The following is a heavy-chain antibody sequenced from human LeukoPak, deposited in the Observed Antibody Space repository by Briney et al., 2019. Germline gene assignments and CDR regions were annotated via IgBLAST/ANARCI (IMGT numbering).Heavy chain of an antibody. D-gene: IGHD6-19*01. CDR3: ARDPWLHAFDI. CDR2: INVYNGNT. J-gene: IGHJ3*02. Sequence: ASVKVSCKASGYTFTSYDINWVRQATGQGLEWMGWINVYNGNTNYAQKLQGRVTMTTDTSTSTAYMELRSLRSDDTAVYYCARDPWLHAFDIWGQGTMVTVSS. V-gene: IGHV1-18*01. CDR1: GYTFTSYD.